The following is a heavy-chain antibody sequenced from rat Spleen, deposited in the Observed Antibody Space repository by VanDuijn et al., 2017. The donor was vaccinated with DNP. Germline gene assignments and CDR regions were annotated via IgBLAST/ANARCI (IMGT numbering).Heavy chain of an antibody. CDR3: ARDQRLQWDYFDY. J-gene: IGHJ2*01. CDR2: ITPSGNSA. D-gene: IGHD1-1*01. CDR1: GFTFNDYD. V-gene: IGHV5S23*01. Sequence: EVQLVESGGGLVQPGRSLKLSCAASGFTFNDYDMAWVRQAPAKGLEWVTSITPSGNSAFYRDSVKGRFTVSRDNANSSLSLQMDNLRSDDTATYYCARDQRLQWDYFDYWGQGVMVTVSS.